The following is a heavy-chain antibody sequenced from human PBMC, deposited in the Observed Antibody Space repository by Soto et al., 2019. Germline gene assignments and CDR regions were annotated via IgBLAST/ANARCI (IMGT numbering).Heavy chain of an antibody. CDR2: IKSKTDGGTT. CDR1: GFTLSNAG. D-gene: IGHD4-17*01. CDR3: TTGPTGDYGGRFDY. Sequence: EVQLVESGGGLVKPGGSLKLYCEASGFTLSNAGMSWVRQAPGKGLEWVGRIKSKTDGGTTDYAAPVKGRFTISRDDSKNTLYLQMNSLNTEDTAVYYCTTGPTGDYGGRFDYWGQGTLVTVSS. V-gene: IGHV3-15*01. J-gene: IGHJ4*02.